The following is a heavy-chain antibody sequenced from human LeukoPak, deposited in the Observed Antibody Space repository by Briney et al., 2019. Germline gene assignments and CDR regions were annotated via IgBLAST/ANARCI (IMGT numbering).Heavy chain of an antibody. V-gene: IGHV3-30*18. J-gene: IGHJ4*02. CDR1: GFTFSSYG. CDR3: AKTWDRQGYCTRTSCYGMDY. Sequence: GRSLRLSCAASGFTFSSYGMHWVRQAPGKGLEWVAVISYDGSNKYYADSVKGRFTISRDNSKNTLYLQMDSLRAEDTAVYYCAKTWDRQGYCTRTSCYGMDYWGQGTRVTVSS. D-gene: IGHD2-2*01. CDR2: ISYDGSNK.